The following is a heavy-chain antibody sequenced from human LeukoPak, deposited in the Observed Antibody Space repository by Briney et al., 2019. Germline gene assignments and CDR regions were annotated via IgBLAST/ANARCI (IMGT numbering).Heavy chain of an antibody. CDR1: GFTFSSYG. CDR2: ISYDGSNK. J-gene: IGHJ4*02. CDR3: AKDYYGSGSYAY. Sequence: PGGSLRLFCAASGFTFSSYGMHWVRQAPGKGLEWVAVISYDGSNKYYADSVKGRFTISRDNSKNTLYLQMNSLRAEDTAVYYCAKDYYGSGSYAYWGQGTLVTVSS. D-gene: IGHD3-10*01. V-gene: IGHV3-30*18.